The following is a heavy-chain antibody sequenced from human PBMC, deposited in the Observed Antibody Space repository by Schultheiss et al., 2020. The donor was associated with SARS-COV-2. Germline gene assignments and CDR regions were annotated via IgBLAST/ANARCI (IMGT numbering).Heavy chain of an antibody. Sequence: SQTLSLTCSVSGGSIGRSGYYWGWIRQSPGKGLEWIGSVYYSGAPYYNPSLKSRVTISVDTSKNQFSLKLSSVTAADTAVYYCARHNSYCSSTSCGWFDPWGQGTLVTVSS. CDR2: VYYSGAP. V-gene: IGHV4-39*01. J-gene: IGHJ5*02. CDR1: GGSIGRSGYY. CDR3: ARHNSYCSSTSCGWFDP. D-gene: IGHD2-2*01.